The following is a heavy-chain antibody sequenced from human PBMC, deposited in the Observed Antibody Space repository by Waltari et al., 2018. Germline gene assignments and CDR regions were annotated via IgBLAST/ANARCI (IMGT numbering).Heavy chain of an antibody. D-gene: IGHD5-12*01. CDR3: ARWLQFPDY. CDR1: AFTFSSYS. V-gene: IGHV3-30-3*01. J-gene: IGHJ4*02. Sequence: QVQLVESGGGVVQPGRSLRLSCAASAFTFSSYSMHWVRQAPGKGLEWVAVISYDGSNKYYADSVKGRFTISRDNSKNTLYLQMNSLRAEDTAVYYCARWLQFPDYWGQGTLVTVSS. CDR2: ISYDGSNK.